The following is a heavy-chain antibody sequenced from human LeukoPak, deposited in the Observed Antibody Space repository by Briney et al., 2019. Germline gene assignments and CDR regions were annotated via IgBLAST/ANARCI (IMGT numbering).Heavy chain of an antibody. CDR3: ARELAVAGMGVDSNDAFDI. CDR2: ISSSGSTI. J-gene: IGHJ3*02. V-gene: IGHV3-48*03. D-gene: IGHD6-19*01. Sequence: PGGSLRLSCAASGFTFSSYEMNWVRQAPGKGLEWVSYISSSGSTIYYADSVKGRFTISRDNAKNSLYLQMNSLRAEDTAVYYCARELAVAGMGVDSNDAFDIWGQGTMVTVSS. CDR1: GFTFSSYE.